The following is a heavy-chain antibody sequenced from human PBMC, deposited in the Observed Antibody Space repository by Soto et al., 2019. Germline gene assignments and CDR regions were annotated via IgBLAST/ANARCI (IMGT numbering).Heavy chain of an antibody. V-gene: IGHV6-1*01. CDR3: ARAPYSSGYDAFDI. J-gene: IGHJ3*02. CDR2: TYYRSKSYN. D-gene: IGHD6-19*01. CDR1: GDSVSSNSGA. Sequence: SRTISLTCAISGDSVSSNSGAWNWIRQSPSRGLEWLGRTYYRSKSYNDYAVSVKSRITINPDTSKNQFSLQLNSVTPEDTAVYYCARAPYSSGYDAFDILGQGTMVTVSS.